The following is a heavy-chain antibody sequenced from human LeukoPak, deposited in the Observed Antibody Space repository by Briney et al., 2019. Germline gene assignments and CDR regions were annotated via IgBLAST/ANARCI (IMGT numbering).Heavy chain of an antibody. V-gene: IGHV3-9*01. CDR1: GFTFDDYA. Sequence: GGSLRLSCAASGFTFDDYAMHWVRQAPGKGLEWVSGISWNSGSIGYADSVKGRFTISRDNAKNSLYLQMNSLRAEDTALYYCAKDMAQLEREYYFDYWGQGTLVTVSS. D-gene: IGHD1-1*01. CDR2: ISWNSGSI. J-gene: IGHJ4*02. CDR3: AKDMAQLEREYYFDY.